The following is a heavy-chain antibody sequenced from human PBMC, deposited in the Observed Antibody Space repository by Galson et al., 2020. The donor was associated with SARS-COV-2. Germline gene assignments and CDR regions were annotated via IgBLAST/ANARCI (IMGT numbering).Heavy chain of an antibody. CDR2: FDPEDGET. CDR1: GYTLTELS. Sequence: ASVKVSCKVSGYTLTELSMHWVRQAPGKGLEWMGGFDPEDGETIYAQKFQGRVTMTEDTSTDTAYMELSSLRSEDTAVYYCATFRRFGNHAWYYYYYMDVWGKGTTVTVSS. D-gene: IGHD3-16*01. J-gene: IGHJ6*03. V-gene: IGHV1-24*01. CDR3: ATFRRFGNHAWYYYYYMDV.